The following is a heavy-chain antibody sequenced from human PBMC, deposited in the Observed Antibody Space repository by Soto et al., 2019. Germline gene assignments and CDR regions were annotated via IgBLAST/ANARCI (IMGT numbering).Heavy chain of an antibody. CDR1: GYTFTSYA. D-gene: IGHD6-19*01. CDR3: ARDSIAVAGTDFDY. CDR2: INAGNGNT. V-gene: IGHV1-3*01. Sequence: QVQLVQSGAEVKKPGASVKVSCKASGYTFTSYAMHWVRQAPGQRLEWMGWINAGNGNTKYSQKFQGRVTITRDTSASTAYMELSSLRSEDTAVYYCARDSIAVAGTDFDYWGQGTLVTVSS. J-gene: IGHJ4*02.